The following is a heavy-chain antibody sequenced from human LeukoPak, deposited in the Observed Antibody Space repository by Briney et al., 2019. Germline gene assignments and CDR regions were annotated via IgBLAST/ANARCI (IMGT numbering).Heavy chain of an antibody. Sequence: PSETLSLTCTVSGGSISSGGYYWSWIRQHPGKGLEWIGYIYYSGSTYYNPSLKSRVTISVDTSKNQFSLKLSSVTAVDTAVYYCARGILGYYDFWSGSNWFDPWGQGTLVTVSS. D-gene: IGHD3-3*01. V-gene: IGHV4-31*03. CDR2: IYYSGST. CDR3: ARGILGYYDFWSGSNWFDP. CDR1: GGSISSGGYY. J-gene: IGHJ5*02.